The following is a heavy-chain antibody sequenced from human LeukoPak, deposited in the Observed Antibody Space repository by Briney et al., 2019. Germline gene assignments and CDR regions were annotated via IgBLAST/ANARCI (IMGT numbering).Heavy chain of an antibody. J-gene: IGHJ4*02. CDR1: GYTFTSYG. CDR2: IIPIFGTA. V-gene: IGHV1-69*05. CDR3: ARGDYDYVWGSYRRTPFDY. D-gene: IGHD3-16*02. Sequence: ASVKVSCKASGYTFTSYGISWVRQAPGQGLEWMGGIIPIFGTANYTQKFQGRVTITTDESTSTAYMELSSLRSEDTAVYYCARGDYDYVWGSYRRTPFDYWGQGTLVTVSS.